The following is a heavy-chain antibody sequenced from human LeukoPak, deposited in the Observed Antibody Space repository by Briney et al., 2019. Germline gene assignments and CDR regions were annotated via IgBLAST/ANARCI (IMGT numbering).Heavy chain of an antibody. CDR1: GASINNNY. Sequence: PSEPLSLTCAVSGASINNNYWTWVRHPTGKGLEWIGYIYSNGNTIYNPSPKGRVTMSIETSKNQFSLQLPSVTAADTAVYYCASGTFDGPLYGTYWYFHVWGRGTLVTVSS. CDR2: IYSNGNT. D-gene: IGHD1-14*01. V-gene: IGHV4-59*01. CDR3: ASGTFDGPLYGTYWYFHV. J-gene: IGHJ2*01.